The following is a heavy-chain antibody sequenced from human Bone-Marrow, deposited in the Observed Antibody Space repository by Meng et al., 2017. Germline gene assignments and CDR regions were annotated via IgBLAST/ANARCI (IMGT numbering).Heavy chain of an antibody. J-gene: IGHJ5*02. Sequence: SETLSLTCTVSGGSITNYYWSWIRQPAGKGLEWIVRIHSSGSTSYNPSLNSRLTMSLDMSKNQFSLKLASVTAADTAVYYCARGDSVFRGSMYNWFDPWGQGTLVTVSS. CDR1: GGSITNYY. CDR3: ARGDSVFRGSMYNWFDP. V-gene: IGHV4-4*07. CDR2: IHSSGST. D-gene: IGHD3-10*01.